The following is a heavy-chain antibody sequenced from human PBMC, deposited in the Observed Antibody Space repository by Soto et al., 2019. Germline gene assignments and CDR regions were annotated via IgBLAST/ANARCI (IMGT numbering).Heavy chain of an antibody. V-gene: IGHV1-69*13. CDR1: GGTFSSYA. CDR2: IIPIFGTA. J-gene: IGHJ4*02. CDR3: ARGGYSYGPQIIDY. Sequence: PVKVSCKASGGTFSSYAISWVRQAPGQGLEWMGGIIPIFGTASYAQKFQGRVTITADESTSTAYMELSSLRSEDTAVYYCARGGYSYGPQIIDYWGQGTLVTVSS. D-gene: IGHD5-18*01.